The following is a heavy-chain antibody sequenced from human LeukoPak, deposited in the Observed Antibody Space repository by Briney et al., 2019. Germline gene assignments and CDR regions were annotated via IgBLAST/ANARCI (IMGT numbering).Heavy chain of an antibody. D-gene: IGHD6-6*01. CDR2: MNPNSGNT. CDR3: ARARGPYSSSGY. V-gene: IGHV1-8*03. CDR1: GYTFTSYD. J-gene: IGHJ4*02. Sequence: ASVKVSCKASGYTFTSYDINWVRQATGQGLEWMGWMNPNSGNTGYAQKFQGRVTITRNTSISTAYMELSSLRSEDTAVYYCARARGPYSSSGYWGQGTLVTVSS.